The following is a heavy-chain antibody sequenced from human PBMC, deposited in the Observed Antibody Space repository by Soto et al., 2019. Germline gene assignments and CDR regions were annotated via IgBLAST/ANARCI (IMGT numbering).Heavy chain of an antibody. Sequence: PXATLSLPCAVSGYSISSGYDWCWIRQPPGKGLEWIGSIYHSGSTYYNPSLKSRVTISVDTSKNQFSLKLSSVTAADTAVYYCARVVGHDYTDYGGQGTLVTVYS. CDR2: IYHSGST. J-gene: IGHJ4*02. V-gene: IGHV4-38-2*01. D-gene: IGHD4-4*01. CDR1: GYSISSGYD. CDR3: ARVVGHDYTDY.